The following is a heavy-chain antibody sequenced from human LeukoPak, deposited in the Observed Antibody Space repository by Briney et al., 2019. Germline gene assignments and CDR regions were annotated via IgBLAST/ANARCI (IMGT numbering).Heavy chain of an antibody. D-gene: IGHD2-2*01. V-gene: IGHV3-23*01. CDR3: AKVRYCSGTSCYPIGAFDI. J-gene: IGHJ3*02. CDR2: ISGSGGST. Sequence: PGGSLRLSCAASGFTFSGYVMSWVRQAPGKGLEWVSGISGSGGSTYYAESGKRRFTITRDNSKNTLYLQMNSLRAEDTAVYYCAKVRYCSGTSCYPIGAFDIWGQGTMVTVSS. CDR1: GFTFSGYV.